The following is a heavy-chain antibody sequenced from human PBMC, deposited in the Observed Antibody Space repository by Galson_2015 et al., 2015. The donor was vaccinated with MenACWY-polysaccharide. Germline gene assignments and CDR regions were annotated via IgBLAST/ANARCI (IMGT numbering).Heavy chain of an antibody. Sequence: LRLSCAASGFSLGAWYMSWIRQAPGKGLEWLSYIGKSGDSIYYGDSVKGRFTISRDNARNSVYLQLNSLEAEDTAIYYCARGHYGLDVWGQGTTVTVSS. V-gene: IGHV3-11*01. CDR2: IGKSGDSI. J-gene: IGHJ6*02. CDR3: ARGHYGLDV. CDR1: GFSLGAWY.